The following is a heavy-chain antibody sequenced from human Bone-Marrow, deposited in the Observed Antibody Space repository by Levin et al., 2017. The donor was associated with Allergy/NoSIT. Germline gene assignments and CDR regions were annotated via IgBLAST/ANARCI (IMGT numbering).Heavy chain of an antibody. CDR2: ISENGGST. CDR3: AKELVVATPMITSLDF. Sequence: HPGGSLRLSCAASGFTFSSYAMSWVRQAPGEGLEWVSAISENGGSTYYADSMKGRFAISRDNSKNTLYLQMSSLRAEDTAVYYCAKELVVATPMITSLDFWGHGTLVTVSS. V-gene: IGHV3-23*01. J-gene: IGHJ4*01. CDR1: GFTFSSYA. D-gene: IGHD5-18*01.